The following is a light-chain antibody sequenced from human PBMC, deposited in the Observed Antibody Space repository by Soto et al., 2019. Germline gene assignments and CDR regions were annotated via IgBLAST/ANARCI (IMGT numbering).Light chain of an antibody. Sequence: DIQLTQSPSFLSASVGDRVTITCRASQDISNYLAWYQQRPGKAPKLLIYAASTLQSGVPSRFSGGRSGTEFTLTINSLQPEDFATYYCQQLRSYPRAFGQGTKVEIK. CDR1: QDISNY. V-gene: IGKV1-9*01. CDR2: AAS. CDR3: QQLRSYPRA. J-gene: IGKJ1*01.